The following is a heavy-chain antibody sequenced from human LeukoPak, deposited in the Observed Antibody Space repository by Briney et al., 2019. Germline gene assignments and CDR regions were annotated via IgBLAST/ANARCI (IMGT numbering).Heavy chain of an antibody. CDR2: IYYSGST. Sequence: QPPGKGLEWIGYIYYSGSTYYNPSLKSRVTISVDTSKNQFSLKLSSVTAADTAVYYCARNLVPAAFDYWGQGILATVSS. CDR3: ARNLVPAAFDY. D-gene: IGHD2-2*01. J-gene: IGHJ4*02. V-gene: IGHV4-30-4*01.